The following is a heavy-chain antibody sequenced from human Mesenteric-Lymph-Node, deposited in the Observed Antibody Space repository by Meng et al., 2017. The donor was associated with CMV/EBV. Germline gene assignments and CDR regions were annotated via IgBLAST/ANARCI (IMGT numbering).Heavy chain of an antibody. V-gene: IGHV3-23*01. J-gene: IGHJ4*02. CDR1: GFTFSDYA. D-gene: IGHD5-18*01. CDR3: AKGRSGYSFVFHDY. Sequence: GSLRLSCAASGFTFSDYAMSWVRQAPGKGLEWVSGMTGSGGATYFAGSVKGRFTISRDNSMNTLFLQMNSLRADDTALYYCAKGRSGYSFVFHDYWGQGTPVTVSS. CDR2: MTGSGGAT.